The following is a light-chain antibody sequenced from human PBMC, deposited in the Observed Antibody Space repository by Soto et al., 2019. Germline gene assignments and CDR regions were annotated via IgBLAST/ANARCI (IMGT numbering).Light chain of an antibody. V-gene: IGLV2-14*01. CDR2: DVS. J-gene: IGLJ2*01. Sequence: QAALTQPASVSGSPGQSITISCTGTSSDVGGYNDVSWYQQHPGKAPKLMIYDVSNRPSGVSNRFSGSKSGNTASLTISGLQAEDEAYYYCSSYTSSSIVVFGGGTKVTVL. CDR3: SSYTSSSIVV. CDR1: SSDVGGYND.